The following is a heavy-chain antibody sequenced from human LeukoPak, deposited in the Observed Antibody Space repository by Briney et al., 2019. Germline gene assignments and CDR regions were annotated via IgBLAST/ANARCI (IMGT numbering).Heavy chain of an antibody. CDR3: ARPYDSSGVYYFDY. D-gene: IGHD3-22*01. Sequence: GGSLGLSCAASGFTFSSYSMNWVRQAPGKGLEWVSSISSSSSYIYYADSVKGRFTISRDNSKNTLYLQMNSLRAEDTAVYYCARPYDSSGVYYFDYWGQGTLVTVSS. J-gene: IGHJ4*02. CDR2: ISSSSSYI. CDR1: GFTFSSYS. V-gene: IGHV3-21*01.